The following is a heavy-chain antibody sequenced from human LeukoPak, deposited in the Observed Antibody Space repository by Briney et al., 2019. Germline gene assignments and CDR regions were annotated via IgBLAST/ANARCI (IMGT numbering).Heavy chain of an antibody. D-gene: IGHD3-16*01. J-gene: IGHJ6*02. Sequence: GGSLRLSCAASGFTFSSYWMNWARQAPGKGLEWVASINHNGNVNYYVDSVKGRFTISRDNAKNSLYLQMSNLRAEDTAAYFCARGGGLDVWGQGATVTVSS. CDR1: GFTFSSYW. CDR3: ARGGGLDV. CDR2: INHNGNVN. V-gene: IGHV3-7*03.